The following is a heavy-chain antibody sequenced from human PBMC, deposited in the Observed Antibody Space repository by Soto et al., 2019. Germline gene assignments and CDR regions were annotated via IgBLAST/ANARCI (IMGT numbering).Heavy chain of an antibody. V-gene: IGHV3-53*04. CDR1: VFAVRHNY. CDR3: ARKTDSIPSGGDV. Sequence: EVQLVESGGGLVQPGGFLRLSSASAVFAVRHNYMTWVRQAPGKGLEWVSLIYSGGDTAYADSVKGRFTISRHTSQNTLYLQMNSLRAEDTAVYYCARKTDSIPSGGDVWGKGTAVTVSS. CDR2: IYSGGDT. J-gene: IGHJ6*04. D-gene: IGHD3-10*01.